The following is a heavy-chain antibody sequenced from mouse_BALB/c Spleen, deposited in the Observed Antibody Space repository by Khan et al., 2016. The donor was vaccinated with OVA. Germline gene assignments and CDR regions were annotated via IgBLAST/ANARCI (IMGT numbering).Heavy chain of an antibody. CDR2: ISSGGDNT. CDR3: ARSNYGPFAY. V-gene: IGHV5-9*03. CDR1: GFTFSSFT. D-gene: IGHD1-1*02. J-gene: IGHJ3*01. Sequence: EVVLVESGGGLVKPGGSLKLSCAASGFTFSSFTMSWVRQTPEKRLEWVASISSGGDNTYYPDSVKGRFTISRDNAKNNLYLQMSSLRSEDTALYYCARSNYGPFAYWGQGTLVTVSA.